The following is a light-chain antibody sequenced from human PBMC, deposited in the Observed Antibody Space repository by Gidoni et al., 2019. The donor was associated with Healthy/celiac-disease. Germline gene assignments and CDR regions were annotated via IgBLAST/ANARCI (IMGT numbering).Light chain of an antibody. V-gene: IGKV3-11*01. J-gene: IGKJ1*01. CDR1: QSVSSY. CDR2: DAS. CDR3: QQRSNPTWT. Sequence: EIVLTQSPATLSLSPGERATLSCRANQSVSSYLAWYQQKPGQAPRLLIYDASNRATGIPARFSGSGSGTDFTLTISSLEPEDFAVYYCQQRSNPTWTFGQGTKVEIK.